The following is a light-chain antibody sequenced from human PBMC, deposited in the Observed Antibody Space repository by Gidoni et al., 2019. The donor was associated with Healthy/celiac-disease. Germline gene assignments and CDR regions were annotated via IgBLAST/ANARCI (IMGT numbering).Light chain of an antibody. J-gene: IGKJ1*01. Sequence: EIVLTQSPATLSLSPGERATLSCRASQSVSSYLAWYQQKPGQAPRLLIYDASNRATGIPARFSGSGSGTDFTLTSSSLEPEDFAVYCCQQRSNWPTFXXXTKVEIK. CDR1: QSVSSY. CDR3: QQRSNWPT. CDR2: DAS. V-gene: IGKV3-11*01.